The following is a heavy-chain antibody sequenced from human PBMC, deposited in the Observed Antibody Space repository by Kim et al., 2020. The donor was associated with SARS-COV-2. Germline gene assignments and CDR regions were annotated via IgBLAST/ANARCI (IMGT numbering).Heavy chain of an antibody. Sequence: ADSVKVRFTLSRDNSKNTLYLQMNSLRAEDTAVYYCAKDRFLTPGTTPAYWGQGTLVTVSS. D-gene: IGHD1-1*01. J-gene: IGHJ4*02. CDR3: AKDRFLTPGTTPAY. V-gene: IGHV3-33*06.